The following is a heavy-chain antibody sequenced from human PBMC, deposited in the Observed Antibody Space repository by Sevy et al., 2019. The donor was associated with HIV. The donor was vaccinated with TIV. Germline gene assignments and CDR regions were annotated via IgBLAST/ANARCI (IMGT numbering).Heavy chain of an antibody. J-gene: IGHJ4*02. CDR3: ARGGRRGDYYDTFDY. Sequence: ASVKVSCKASGYTFTSYGISWVRQAPGQGLEWMGWISAYNGNTNYAQKLQGRVTMTTDTSTSTAYMELRSLRSDDTAVYYCARGGRRGDYYDTFDYWRQGTLVTVSS. CDR1: GYTFTSYG. D-gene: IGHD3-22*01. V-gene: IGHV1-18*01. CDR2: ISAYNGNT.